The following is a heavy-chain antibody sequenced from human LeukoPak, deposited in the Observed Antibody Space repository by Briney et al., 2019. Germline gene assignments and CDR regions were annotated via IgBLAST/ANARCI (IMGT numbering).Heavy chain of an antibody. D-gene: IGHD2-21*01. CDR1: GGSISSYY. V-gene: IGHV4-59*01. J-gene: IGHJ4*02. Sequence: PSETLSLTCTVSGGSISSYYWSWIRQPPGKGLEWVGYIYYSGSTNYNPSLKSRVTISVDTSKNQFSLKLSSVSAADTAVYYCARGGYYYFDYGGQGTLVTVSS. CDR2: IYYSGST. CDR3: ARGGYYYFDY.